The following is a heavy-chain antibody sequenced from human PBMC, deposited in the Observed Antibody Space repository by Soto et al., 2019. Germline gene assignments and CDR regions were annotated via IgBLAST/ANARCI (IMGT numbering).Heavy chain of an antibody. CDR2: IHPSGDT. CDR1: GYKFTTYF. V-gene: IGHV1-46*01. J-gene: IGHJ5*02. Sequence: ASVKVSCKASGYKFTTYFIHWVRQPPGQGLEWMGMIHPSGDTGYAQKFRGRVTMTIHTSSTTAYRELRNLTSDDTAVYYCATSSRKHCRGGTCYENWFDPWGQGTLVTVSS. CDR3: ATSSRKHCRGGTCYENWFDP. D-gene: IGHD2-15*01.